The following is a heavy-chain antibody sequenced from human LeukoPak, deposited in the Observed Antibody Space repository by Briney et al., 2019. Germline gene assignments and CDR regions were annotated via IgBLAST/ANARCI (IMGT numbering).Heavy chain of an antibody. CDR3: AHSDVYNSFDY. J-gene: IGHJ4*02. Sequence: PGGSLRLSCAASGFTFSSYSMIWVRQAPGKGLEWVSSITSSSTYIYYADSVKGRFTISRDNAKNSLYLQLNSLRAEDTAVYYCAHSDVYNSFDYWGQGTLVTVSS. V-gene: IGHV3-21*01. CDR2: ITSSSTYI. CDR1: GFTFSSYS. D-gene: IGHD5-24*01.